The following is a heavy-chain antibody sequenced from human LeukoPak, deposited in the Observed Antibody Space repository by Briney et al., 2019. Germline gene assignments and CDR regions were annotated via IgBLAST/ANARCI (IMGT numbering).Heavy chain of an antibody. D-gene: IGHD2-2*01. CDR1: GGSISSYY. CDR3: ARERGVPAALGAYYFDY. V-gene: IGHV4-4*07. CDR2: IYTSGST. Sequence: SETLSLTCTVSGGSISSYYWSWTRQPAGKGLEWIGRIYTSGSTNYNPSLKSRVTMSVDTSKNQFSLKLSSVTAADTAVYYCARERGVPAALGAYYFDYWGQGTLVTVSS. J-gene: IGHJ4*02.